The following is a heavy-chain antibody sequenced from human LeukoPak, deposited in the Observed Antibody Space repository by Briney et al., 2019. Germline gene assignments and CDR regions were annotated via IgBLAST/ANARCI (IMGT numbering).Heavy chain of an antibody. D-gene: IGHD3-3*01. V-gene: IGHV1-2*02. J-gene: IGHJ3*01. Sequence: ASVKVSCKASGYTFTGYYMHWVRQAPGQGLEWMGWINPNSGGTNYAQKFQGRVTMTRDTSISTAYMELSRLRSDDTAVYYCARDFAFWSGEDVFDVWGQGTMVTVSS. CDR3: ARDFAFWSGEDVFDV. CDR2: INPNSGGT. CDR1: GYTFTGYY.